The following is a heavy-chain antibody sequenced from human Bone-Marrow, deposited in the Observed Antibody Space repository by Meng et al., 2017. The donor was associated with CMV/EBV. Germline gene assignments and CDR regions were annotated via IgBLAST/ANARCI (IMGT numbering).Heavy chain of an antibody. Sequence: SETLSLTCTVSGGSVSSGSYYWSWIRQPPGKGLEWIGYIYYSGSTYYNPSLKSRVTISVDTSKNQFSLKLSSVTAADTAVYYCARWYQLDQHYFAYWGQGTLVTCFS. J-gene: IGHJ4*02. CDR2: IYYSGST. CDR3: ARWYQLDQHYFAY. V-gene: IGHV4-61*01. CDR1: GGSVSSGSYY. D-gene: IGHD2-2*01.